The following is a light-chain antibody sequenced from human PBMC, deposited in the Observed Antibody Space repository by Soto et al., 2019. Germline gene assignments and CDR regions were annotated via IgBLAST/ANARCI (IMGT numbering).Light chain of an antibody. J-gene: IGKJ3*01. Sequence: DIQMTQSPSSLSVSVGDRVTITCRASQGISNYLAWYQQKPGKVPKLLIYAASTLQSGVPSRFSGSGSGTDFPLTISSLQPEDVASYYCQKYKTAPSFGPGTKVDIK. V-gene: IGKV1-27*01. CDR2: AAS. CDR1: QGISNY. CDR3: QKYKTAPS.